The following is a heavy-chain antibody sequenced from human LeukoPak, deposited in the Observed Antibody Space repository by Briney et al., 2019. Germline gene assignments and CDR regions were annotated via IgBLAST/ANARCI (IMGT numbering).Heavy chain of an antibody. D-gene: IGHD3-3*01. CDR3: ARSLAGYYDFWSGYYRTTYYFDY. Sequence: ASVKVSCKASGYTFTSYDINWVRQATGQGLEWMGWMNPNSGNTGYAQKFQGRVTMTRNTSISTAYMELSSLRSEDTAVYYCARSLAGYYDFWSGYYRTTYYFDYWGQGTLVTVPS. V-gene: IGHV1-8*01. CDR2: MNPNSGNT. J-gene: IGHJ4*02. CDR1: GYTFTSYD.